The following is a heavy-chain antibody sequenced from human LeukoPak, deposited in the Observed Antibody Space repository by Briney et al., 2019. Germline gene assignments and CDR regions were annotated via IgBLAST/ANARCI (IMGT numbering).Heavy chain of an antibody. CDR1: GYTLTELS. CDR2: ISAYNGNT. Sequence: GASVKVSCKVSGYTLTELSMHWVRQAPGKGLEWMGWISAYNGNTNYAQKLQGRVTMTTDTSTSTAYMELRSLRSDDTAVYYCARVLAEGYFDYWGQGTLVTVSS. V-gene: IGHV1-18*01. J-gene: IGHJ4*02. D-gene: IGHD2-15*01. CDR3: ARVLAEGYFDY.